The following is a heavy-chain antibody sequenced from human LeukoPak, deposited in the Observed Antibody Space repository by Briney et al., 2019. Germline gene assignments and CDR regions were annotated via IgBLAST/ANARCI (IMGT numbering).Heavy chain of an antibody. CDR2: INHSGST. J-gene: IGHJ3*02. Sequence: SETLSLTCAVYGGSFSGYYWSWIRQPPGKGLEWIGEINHSGSTNYNPSLKSRVTISVDTSKNQFSLKLSSVTAADTAVYYCARGVQVVATTAFDIWGQGTMVTVSS. CDR1: GGSFSGYY. D-gene: IGHD5-12*01. V-gene: IGHV4-34*01. CDR3: ARGVQVVATTAFDI.